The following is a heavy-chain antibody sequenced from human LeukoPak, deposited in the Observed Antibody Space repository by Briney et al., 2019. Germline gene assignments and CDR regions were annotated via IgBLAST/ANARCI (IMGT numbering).Heavy chain of an antibody. CDR1: GFTLSSYD. V-gene: IGHV3-30*18. CDR2: ISYDGSNK. J-gene: IGHJ6*03. D-gene: IGHD1-26*01. CDR3: AKGRGWEASYYYYYMDV. Sequence: GGSLRLSCAASGFTLSSYDMHWVRQAPGKGLEWVAVISYDGSNKYYADSVKGRFTISRDNSKNTLYLQMNSLRAEDTAVYYCAKGRGWEASYYYYYMDVWGKGTTVTISS.